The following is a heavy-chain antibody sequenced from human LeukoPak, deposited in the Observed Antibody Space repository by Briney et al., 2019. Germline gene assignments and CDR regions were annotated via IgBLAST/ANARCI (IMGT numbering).Heavy chain of an antibody. CDR3: ARFRPLLWFGELSGWFDP. V-gene: IGHV1-8*02. Sequence: ASVKVSCKASGGTFSSYAISWVRQAPGQGLEWMGWMNPNSGNTGYAQKFQGRVTMTRNTSISTAYMELSSLRSEDTAVYYCARFRPLLWFGELSGWFDPWGQGTLVTVSS. CDR2: MNPNSGNT. D-gene: IGHD3-10*01. J-gene: IGHJ5*02. CDR1: GGTFSSYA.